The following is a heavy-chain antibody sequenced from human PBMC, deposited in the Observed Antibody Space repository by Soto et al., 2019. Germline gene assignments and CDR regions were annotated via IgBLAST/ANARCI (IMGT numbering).Heavy chain of an antibody. J-gene: IGHJ4*02. CDR3: ARTKCSGGSCYSWSLDY. CDR2: RHYSAST. D-gene: IGHD2-15*01. V-gene: IGHV4-31*03. CDR1: GGSITTGGYY. Sequence: SETLSLTCTVSGGSITTGGYYWSWIRQLPGKGLEWIGHRHYSASTYYNPSLKSRVSISLDTSKNQFSLKLSFVTAADTAMYYCARTKCSGGSCYSWSLDYWGQGTPVTVSS.